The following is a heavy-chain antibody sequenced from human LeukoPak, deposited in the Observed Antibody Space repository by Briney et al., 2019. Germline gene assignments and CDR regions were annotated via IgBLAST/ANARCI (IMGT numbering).Heavy chain of an antibody. J-gene: IGHJ4*02. D-gene: IGHD5-18*01. CDR2: INHSGST. V-gene: IGHV4-34*01. Sequence: SETLSLTCAVYGGSFSGYYWSWIRQPPGKGLEWIGEINHSGSTNYNPSLKSRVTISVDTSKNQFSLKLSSVTAADTAVYYCVRRPRRGYSYGYMDYWGQGTLVTVSS. CDR3: VRRPRRGYSYGYMDY. CDR1: GGSFSGYY.